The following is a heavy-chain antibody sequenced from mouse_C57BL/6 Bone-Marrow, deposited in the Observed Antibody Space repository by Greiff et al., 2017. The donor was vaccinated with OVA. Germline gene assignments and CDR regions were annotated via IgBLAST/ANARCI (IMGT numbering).Heavy chain of an antibody. J-gene: IGHJ2*01. CDR3: ARDQGFHRDD. CDR1: GFTFSSYA. Sequence: EVKVVESGGGLVKPGGSLKLSCAASGFTFSSYAMSWVRQTPEKRLEWVATISDGGSYTYYPDNVTGRFTISRDNAKNNLYLQMSHLKSEDTAMYYCARDQGFHRDDWGQGTTLTVSS. CDR2: ISDGGSYT. D-gene: IGHD3-2*02. V-gene: IGHV5-4*01.